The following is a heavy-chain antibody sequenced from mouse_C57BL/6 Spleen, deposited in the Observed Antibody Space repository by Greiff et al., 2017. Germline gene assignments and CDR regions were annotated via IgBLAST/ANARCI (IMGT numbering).Heavy chain of an antibody. D-gene: IGHD1-1*01. CDR3: ARNYYGSSYDY. CDR2: IDPSDSYT. Sequence: QVQLQQSGAELVMPGASVKLSCKASGYTFTSYWMHWVKQRPGQGLAWIGEIDPSDSYTNYNQKFKGKSTLTVDKSSSTAYMQLSSLTSEDSAVYYCARNYYGSSYDYWGQGTTLTVSS. J-gene: IGHJ2*01. CDR1: GYTFTSYW. V-gene: IGHV1-69*01.